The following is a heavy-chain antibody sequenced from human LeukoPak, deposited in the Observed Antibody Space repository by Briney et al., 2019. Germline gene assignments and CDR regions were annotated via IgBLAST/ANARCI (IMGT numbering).Heavy chain of an antibody. D-gene: IGHD3-9*01. V-gene: IGHV3-23*01. J-gene: IGHJ4*02. CDR1: GFTFSSYA. Sequence: QTGGSLRLSCAASGFTFSSYAMSWVRQAPGKGLEWVSAISGSGGSTYYADSVKGRFTISRDNSKNTLYLQMNSLRAEDTAVYYCAKGHDILTGYSSFDYWGQGTLVTVSS. CDR3: AKGHDILTGYSSFDY. CDR2: ISGSGGST.